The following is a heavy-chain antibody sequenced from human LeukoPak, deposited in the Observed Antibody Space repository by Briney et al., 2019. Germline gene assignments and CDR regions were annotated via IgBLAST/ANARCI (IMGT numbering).Heavy chain of an antibody. D-gene: IGHD3-22*01. J-gene: IGHJ4*02. V-gene: IGHV3-30*04. CDR3: AGDRDSSGYSSSDY. CDR1: GFTFSSYA. Sequence: GRSLRLSCAASGFTFSSYAMHWVRQAPGKGLEWVAVISYDGSNKYYADSVKGRFTISRDNSKNTLYLQMNSLRAEDTAVYYCAGDRDSSGYSSSDYWGQGTLVTVSS. CDR2: ISYDGSNK.